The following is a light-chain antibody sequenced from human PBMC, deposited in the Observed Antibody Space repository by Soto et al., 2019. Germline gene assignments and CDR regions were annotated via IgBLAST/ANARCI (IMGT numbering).Light chain of an antibody. CDR1: QSVSSNY. CDR2: GAS. V-gene: IGKV3-20*01. J-gene: IGKJ2*01. Sequence: EIVLTQSPGTLSLSPGERATLSCRASQSVSSNYLAWYQQKPGQAPRLVIYGASSRATGILDRFSGSGSGTDFFLTINRLEPEDFAVYYCQQYCSSSYTFGQGTKVEIK. CDR3: QQYCSSSYT.